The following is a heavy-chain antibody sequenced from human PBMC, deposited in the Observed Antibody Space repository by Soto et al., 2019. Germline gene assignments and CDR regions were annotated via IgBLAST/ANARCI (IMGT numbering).Heavy chain of an antibody. CDR1: GYTLTELS. CDR3: ATGNGPRWELLDYYGMDV. D-gene: IGHD1-26*01. J-gene: IGHJ6*02. V-gene: IGHV1-24*01. Sequence: ASVKGSCKVSGYTLTELSMHWVRQAPGKGLEWMGGFDPEDGETIYAQKFQGRVTMTEDTSTDTAYMELSSLRSEDTAVYYCATGNGPRWELLDYYGMDVWGQGTTVTVSS. CDR2: FDPEDGET.